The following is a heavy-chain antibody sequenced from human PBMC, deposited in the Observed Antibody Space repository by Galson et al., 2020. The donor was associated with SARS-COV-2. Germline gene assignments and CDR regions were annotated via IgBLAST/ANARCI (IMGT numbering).Heavy chain of an antibody. CDR3: AKGYCSSTSCYTGGTNFDY. CDR2: IWYDGSNK. V-gene: IGHV3-33*06. D-gene: IGHD2-2*02. CDR1: GFTFSSYG. Sequence: GGSLRLSCAASGFTFSSYGMHWVRQAPGKGLEWVAVIWYDGSNKYYADSVKGRFTISRDNSKNTLYLQMNSLRAEATAVYYCAKGYCSSTSCYTGGTNFDYWGQGTLVTVSS. J-gene: IGHJ4*02.